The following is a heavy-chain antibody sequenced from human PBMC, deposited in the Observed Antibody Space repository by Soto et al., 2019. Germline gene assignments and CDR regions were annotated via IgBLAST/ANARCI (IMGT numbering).Heavy chain of an antibody. D-gene: IGHD4-17*01. CDR2: ISYDGSNK. CDR1: GFTFSSYG. Sequence: GGSLRLSCAASGFTFSSYGMHWVRQAPGKGLEWVAVISYDGSNKYYADSVKGRFTISRDNSKNTLYLQMNSLRAEDTAVYYCAKVRAYGDYYYDYWGQGTLVTVSS. J-gene: IGHJ4*02. V-gene: IGHV3-30*18. CDR3: AKVRAYGDYYYDY.